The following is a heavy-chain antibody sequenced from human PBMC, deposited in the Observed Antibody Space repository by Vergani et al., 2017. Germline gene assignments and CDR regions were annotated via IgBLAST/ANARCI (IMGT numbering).Heavy chain of an antibody. D-gene: IGHD3-10*01. V-gene: IGHV1-8*01. CDR1: GYTFTSYD. J-gene: IGHJ5*02. CDR2: MNPNSGNT. Sequence: QVQLVQSGAEVKKPGASVKVSCKASGYTFTSYDINWVRQATGQGLEWMGWMNPNSGNTGYAQQFQGRVTMTRNTSISTAYMELSSLRSEDTAVYYCAREPYYYGSGSDNWFDPWGQGTLVTVSA. CDR3: AREPYYYGSGSDNWFDP.